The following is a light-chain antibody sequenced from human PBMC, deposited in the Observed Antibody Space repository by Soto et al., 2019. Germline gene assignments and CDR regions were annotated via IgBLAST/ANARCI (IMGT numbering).Light chain of an antibody. CDR3: CSYAGSYVV. Sequence: QSVLTQPPSASGTPGQRITISCSGSSSNIGSHTVNWHQQVPGTAPKLLIYSNNERPSGVPDRFSGSKSGNTASLTISGLQAEDEADYYCCSYAGSYVVFGGGTKLTVL. V-gene: IGLV1-44*01. CDR2: SNN. J-gene: IGLJ2*01. CDR1: SSNIGSHT.